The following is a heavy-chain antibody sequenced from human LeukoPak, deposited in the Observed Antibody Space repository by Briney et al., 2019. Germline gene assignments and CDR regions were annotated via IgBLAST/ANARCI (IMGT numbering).Heavy chain of an antibody. V-gene: IGHV3-74*01. D-gene: IGHD6-13*01. J-gene: IGHJ4*02. CDR2: INSDGSTT. CDR1: GFTFRTYR. CDR3: ARGSDSTWYNPFDY. Sequence: PGGTLRLSCAASGFTFRTYRMHWVRQAPGKGLVWVSRINSDGSTTTYADSVKGRFTISRDNAKNTPYLLMNSLRGEDTAVYYCARGSDSTWYNPFDYWGQGTLVTVSS.